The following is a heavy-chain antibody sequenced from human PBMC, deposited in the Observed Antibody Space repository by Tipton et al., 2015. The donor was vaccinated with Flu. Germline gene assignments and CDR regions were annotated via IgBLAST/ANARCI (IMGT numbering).Heavy chain of an antibody. V-gene: IGHV4-38-2*01. Sequence: TLSLTCSVSGDSIGSGYFWGWIRQPPGKGLEWIGNVHRTGSPYYNPSLRSRVIMTVDGAKNQFSLRLTSVTATDTAVYYCVRRDYSNYVSEPKNWFDPWGPRTLVTVSS. CDR1: GDSIGSGYF. J-gene: IGHJ5*02. CDR3: VRRDYSNYVSEPKNWFDP. D-gene: IGHD4-11*01. CDR2: VHRTGSP.